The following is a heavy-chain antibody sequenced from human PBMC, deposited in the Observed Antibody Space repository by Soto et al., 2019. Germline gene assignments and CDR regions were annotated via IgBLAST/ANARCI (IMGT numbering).Heavy chain of an antibody. J-gene: IGHJ4*02. D-gene: IGHD2-21*02. V-gene: IGHV3-23*01. Sequence: GWSLRLSCAASVFTFISYGMTWVRQAPGKGLEWVSTVSGSGGGTYYADSAKGRFTISRVNSKNTMYLQMSNLRAEDTAVYFCARIGPYCGGDCYPDFDFWGLGTPVTVSS. CDR1: VFTFISYG. CDR2: VSGSGGGT. CDR3: ARIGPYCGGDCYPDFDF.